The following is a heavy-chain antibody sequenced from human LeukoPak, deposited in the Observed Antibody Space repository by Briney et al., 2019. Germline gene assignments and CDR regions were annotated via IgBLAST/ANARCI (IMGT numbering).Heavy chain of an antibody. D-gene: IGHD6-13*01. CDR1: GFIFSSYS. Sequence: GGSLRLSCAASGFIFSSYSMNWVRQAPGKGLEWISAISGSGGSTYYADSVKGRFTISRDNSKNTLYLQMNSLRAEDTAVYYCAKDRIAAAGPFGYWGQGTLVTVSS. J-gene: IGHJ4*02. V-gene: IGHV3-23*01. CDR3: AKDRIAAAGPFGY. CDR2: ISGSGGST.